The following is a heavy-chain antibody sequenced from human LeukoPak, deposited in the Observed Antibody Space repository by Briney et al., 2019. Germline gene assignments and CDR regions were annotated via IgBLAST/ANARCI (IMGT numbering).Heavy chain of an antibody. D-gene: IGHD2-2*01. CDR1: GGTSSSYA. V-gene: IGHV1-69*05. CDR3: AKCISSSYCFDS. Sequence: SVKVSCKASGGTSSSYAISWVRQAPGQGLEWMGGIIPIFGTANYAQKFQGRVTITTDESTSTAYMELSSLRSEDTAVYYCAKCISSSYCFDSWGQGTLVTVSS. J-gene: IGHJ4*02. CDR2: IIPIFGTA.